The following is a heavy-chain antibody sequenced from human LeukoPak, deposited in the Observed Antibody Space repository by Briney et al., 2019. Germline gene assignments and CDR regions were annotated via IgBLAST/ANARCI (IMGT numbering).Heavy chain of an antibody. CDR2: MNPNSGGA. Sequence: ASEKVSCKASGYTFTSYGISWVRQAPGQGLEWVGRMNPNSGGADYAPKFQGRVSMTRETSIKTAYVELTRLQSDDTAMYYCARVAYGNSATHFDYWGQGTLVTVSS. CDR1: GYTFTSYG. CDR3: ARVAYGNSATHFDY. J-gene: IGHJ4*02. D-gene: IGHD4-23*01. V-gene: IGHV1-2*06.